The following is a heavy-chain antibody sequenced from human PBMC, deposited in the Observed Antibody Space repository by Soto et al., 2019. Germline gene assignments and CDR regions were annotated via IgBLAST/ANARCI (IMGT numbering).Heavy chain of an antibody. CDR3: ARLTAAAPIWFDP. CDR2: IDPSDSYT. CDR1: GYSFTSYW. V-gene: IGHV5-10-1*01. J-gene: IGHJ5*02. Sequence: PGESLKISCKASGYSFTSYWISWVRQMPGKGLEWMGRIDPSDSYTNYSPSFQGHVTMSADKSISTAYLQWSSLKASDTAMYYCARLTAAAPIWFDPWGQGTPVTVSS. D-gene: IGHD6-13*01.